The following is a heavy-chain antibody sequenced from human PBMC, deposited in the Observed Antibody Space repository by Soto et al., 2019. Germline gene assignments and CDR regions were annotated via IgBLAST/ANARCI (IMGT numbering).Heavy chain of an antibody. J-gene: IGHJ5*02. D-gene: IGHD2-8*01. V-gene: IGHV1-69*06. CDR3: AKDVGYCTNGVCLYNWFDP. CDR2: LIPIFGSA. Sequence: QVQLVQSGADVKKPGSSVKVSCKASGGTFTSYTINWVRQAPGQGLEWMGGLIPIFGSATYPQRFQGRVTITADKSASTAYMQLSSLRPEDTAIYYCAKDVGYCTNGVCLYNWFDPWGQGTLVTVSS. CDR1: GGTFTSYT.